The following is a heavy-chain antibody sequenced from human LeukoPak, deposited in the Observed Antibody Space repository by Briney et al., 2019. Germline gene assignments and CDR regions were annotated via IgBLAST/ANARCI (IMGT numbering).Heavy chain of an antibody. Sequence: PSETLSLTCPVSGDSINNYYWSWIRQPPGKGLEWIGYIYYSGSTNYNPSLKSRVTISVDTSKNQFSLNLSSVTAADTAVYYCARHDPRGEPARLGFFDYWGQGTLVTVSS. CDR3: ARHDPRGEPARLGFFDY. J-gene: IGHJ4*02. V-gene: IGHV4-59*08. D-gene: IGHD6-6*01. CDR1: GDSINNYY. CDR2: IYYSGST.